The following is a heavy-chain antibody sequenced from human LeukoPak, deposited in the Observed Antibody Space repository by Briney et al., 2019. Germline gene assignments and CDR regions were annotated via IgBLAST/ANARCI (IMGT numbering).Heavy chain of an antibody. CDR1: GYTFDNYC. CDR3: ARDEGSSYNQLDF. Sequence: ASVKVSCTASGYTFDNYCIHWVRQAPGQGPEWMGWINGNDGRTKYAQKVQGRVTMTSVTAIITVYMDLSGPRPDDTAIYYCARDEGSSYNQLDFWGQGTLVTVSS. CDR2: INGNDGRT. V-gene: IGHV1-2*02. J-gene: IGHJ4*02. D-gene: IGHD3-10*01.